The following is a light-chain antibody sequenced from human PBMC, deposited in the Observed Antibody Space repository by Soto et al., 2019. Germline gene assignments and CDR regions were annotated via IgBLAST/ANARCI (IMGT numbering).Light chain of an antibody. CDR2: DAS. CDR1: QSVSSY. CDR3: QQYNKWPLT. V-gene: IGKV3-15*01. Sequence: EIVLTQSPATLSLSPGERATLSCRASQSVSSYLAWYQQKPGQAPRLLIYDASTRATGIPVRFSGSASGTEFTLTISSLQSEDFTVYYCQQYNKWPLTFGQGTRLEI. J-gene: IGKJ5*01.